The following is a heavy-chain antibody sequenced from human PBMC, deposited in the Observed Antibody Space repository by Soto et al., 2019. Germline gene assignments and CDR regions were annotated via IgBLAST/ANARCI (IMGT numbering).Heavy chain of an antibody. CDR3: ASHVFRVWHGGYFDF. CDR1: GGSISSGNYF. J-gene: IGHJ4*02. V-gene: IGHV4-39*01. Sequence: PSETLSLTCTVSGGSISSGNYFWGWIRQPPGKGLEWIGTISYNGTTYFNPSLKSRVTMSVDTSKNQFSVTLRSVTAADTAIYYCASHVFRVWHGGYFDFWGQGTLVTVSS. CDR2: ISYNGTT.